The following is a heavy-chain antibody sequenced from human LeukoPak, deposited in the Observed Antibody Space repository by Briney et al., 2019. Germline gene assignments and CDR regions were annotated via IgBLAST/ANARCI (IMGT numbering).Heavy chain of an antibody. CDR2: IRNKANSYSI. CDR1: GFTFSHYY. D-gene: IGHD1-26*01. CDR3: VRVMLGSSKFFDL. J-gene: IGHJ2*01. V-gene: IGHV3-72*01. Sequence: GGSLRLSCAGSGFTFSHYYIDWVRQAPGKGLEWVARIRNKANSYSIEYAASAKGRFTISRDDSKNSVYLQMNSLKSEDTADYYCVRVMLGSSKFFDLWGRGTLVTVSS.